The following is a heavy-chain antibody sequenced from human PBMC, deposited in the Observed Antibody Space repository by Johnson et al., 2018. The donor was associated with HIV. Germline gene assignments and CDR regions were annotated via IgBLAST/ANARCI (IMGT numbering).Heavy chain of an antibody. V-gene: IGHV3-30*02. D-gene: IGHD6-19*01. CDR3: AKDGMVAGSGGADAFDI. Sequence: QEQLVESGGGVVQPGGSLRLSCAASGLTFSIYGMHWVRQAPGKGLEWVAFIRYDGSNKYYADSVKGRFTISRDNSKNTLYLQMNSLRAEDTAIYYCAKDGMVAGSGGADAFDIWGQGTMVTVSS. CDR1: GLTFSIYG. CDR2: IRYDGSNK. J-gene: IGHJ3*02.